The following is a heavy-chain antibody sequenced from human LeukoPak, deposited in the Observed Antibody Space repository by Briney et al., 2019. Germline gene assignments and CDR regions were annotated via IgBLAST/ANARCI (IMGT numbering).Heavy chain of an antibody. J-gene: IGHJ4*02. CDR3: AKARGYSYGTIDY. Sequence: GGSLRLSCAASGFTFSSYAMSWVRQAPGKGLEWVSAISGSGGSTYYADSVKGRFTISRDNSKNTLYLQMNSLSAEDTAVYYCAKARGYSYGTIDYWGQGTLVTVSS. CDR2: ISGSGGST. V-gene: IGHV3-23*01. D-gene: IGHD5-18*01. CDR1: GFTFSSYA.